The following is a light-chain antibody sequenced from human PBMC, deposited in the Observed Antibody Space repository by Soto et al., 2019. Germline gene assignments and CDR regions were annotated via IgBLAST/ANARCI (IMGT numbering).Light chain of an antibody. CDR2: GAT. J-gene: IGKJ1*01. Sequence: IQVTQSPSSLSASVGDRVTLTCRASQSIDSYLNWYQQKPGQAPKLLIYGATSLQSGVPSRFSGSGFGTDFSLTISSLQPEDIASYYCQQTYRTPRTFGQGTKVDIK. CDR3: QQTYRTPRT. CDR1: QSIDSY. V-gene: IGKV1-39*01.